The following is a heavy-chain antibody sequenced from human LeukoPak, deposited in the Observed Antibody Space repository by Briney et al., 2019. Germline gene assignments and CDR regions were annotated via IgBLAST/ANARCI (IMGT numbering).Heavy chain of an antibody. CDR1: GFTFDDYA. J-gene: IGHJ4*02. V-gene: IGHV3-43D*03. CDR3: EVDGY. D-gene: IGHD5-12*01. CDR2: ISWDGNST. Sequence: GGSLRLSCAASGFTFDDYAMHWVRQAPGKGLEWVSLISWDGNSTYYADSVKGRFTISRDNSRNSLYLQMNSLRAEDTAVYYCEVDGYWGQGTLVTVSS.